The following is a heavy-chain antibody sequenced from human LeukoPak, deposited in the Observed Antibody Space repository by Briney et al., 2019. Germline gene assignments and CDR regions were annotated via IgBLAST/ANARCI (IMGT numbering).Heavy chain of an antibody. CDR2: MYYSGST. CDR3: ARHLLAGGSIDY. D-gene: IGHD7-27*01. V-gene: IGHV4-39*01. J-gene: IGHJ4*02. CDR1: GGSISSGIYS. Sequence: SETLSLTCTVSGGSISSGIYSWGWIRQPPGKGLEWIGSMYYSGSTYYNPSLKGRVTMSGDTSKNQFSLKLSSVTAADTAVYYCARHLLAGGSIDYWDQGTLVTVSS.